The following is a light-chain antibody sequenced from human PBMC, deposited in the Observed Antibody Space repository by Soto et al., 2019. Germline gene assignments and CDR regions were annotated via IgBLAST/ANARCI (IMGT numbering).Light chain of an antibody. CDR3: ISYKTDDTVV. Sequence: QSALTQPASVSGSPGQSITISCAGTRSDIGASNSVSWYQHLPGRPPTLIIYEATNRPSGVSERFSGSKTGDMASLTISGLQADDEAEYFCISYKTDDTVVFGSGTKLTVL. V-gene: IGLV2-14*01. CDR1: RSDIGASNS. J-gene: IGLJ1*01. CDR2: EAT.